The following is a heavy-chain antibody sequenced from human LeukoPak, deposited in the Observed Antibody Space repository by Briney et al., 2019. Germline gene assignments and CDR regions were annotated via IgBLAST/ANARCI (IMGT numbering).Heavy chain of an antibody. J-gene: IGHJ4*02. Sequence: AGGSLRLSCAVSGFAFTGYWMTWVRQAPGKGLEWVANIKQDGSVEYYVESVKGRFSISRDNAKKSLFLEMNSLRADDTGVYHCARDGTPFDFWGQGTLVTVSS. CDR2: IKQDGSVE. CDR3: ARDGTPFDF. CDR1: GFAFTGYW. V-gene: IGHV3-7*01.